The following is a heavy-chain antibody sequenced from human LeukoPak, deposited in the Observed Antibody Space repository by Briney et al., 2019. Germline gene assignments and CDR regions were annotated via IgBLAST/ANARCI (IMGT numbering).Heavy chain of an antibody. CDR2: IYHSGST. J-gene: IGHJ3*02. Sequence: PSETLSLTCTVSGGSISSSNWWSWVRQPPGKGLEWIGEIYHSGSTNYNPSLKSPVTISVDKSKNQFSLKLSSVTAADTAVYYCARAPVYGGWYGWGAFDIWGQGTMVTVSS. CDR3: ARAPVYGGWYGWGAFDI. CDR1: GGSISSSNW. D-gene: IGHD6-19*01. V-gene: IGHV4-4*02.